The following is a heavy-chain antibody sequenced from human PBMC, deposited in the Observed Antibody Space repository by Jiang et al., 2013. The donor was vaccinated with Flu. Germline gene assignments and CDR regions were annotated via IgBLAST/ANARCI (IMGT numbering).Heavy chain of an antibody. CDR1: EYSFTHYA. Sequence: QSGSELRKPGASVKISCKTSEYSFTHYALNWVRQAPGQGLEWMGWINTNTGNPTYAQGFTGRFVFSLDTSVTTAYLQISSLRAEDTAVYYCATDPELGKWFDPWGQGTLV. CDR3: ATDPELGKWFDP. CDR2: INTNTGNP. V-gene: IGHV7-4-1*02. D-gene: IGHD3-16*01. J-gene: IGHJ5*02.